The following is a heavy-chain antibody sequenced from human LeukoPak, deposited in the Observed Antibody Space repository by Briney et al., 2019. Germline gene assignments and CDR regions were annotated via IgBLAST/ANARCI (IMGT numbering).Heavy chain of an antibody. CDR3: ARVSEDYSSGWYEKYFQY. J-gene: IGHJ1*01. D-gene: IGHD6-19*01. CDR1: GFTFSRYG. V-gene: IGHV3-33*01. Sequence: GGSLRLSCAASGFTFSRYGMHWVRQAPGKGLEWVAVILYDGSKKNYADSVKGRFTISRDNSKNTLNLQMTSLRAEDTAVYYCARVSEDYSSGWYEKYFQYWGQGTLVIVSS. CDR2: ILYDGSKK.